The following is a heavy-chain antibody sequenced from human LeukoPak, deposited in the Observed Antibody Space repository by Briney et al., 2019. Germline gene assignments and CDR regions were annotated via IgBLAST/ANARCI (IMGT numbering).Heavy chain of an antibody. D-gene: IGHD3-22*01. V-gene: IGHV3-21*01. CDR2: ISSSSSYI. Sequence: GGSLRLSCAASGFTFSSYNMNWVRQAPGKGLEWVSSISSSSSYIYYADSVKGRFTISRDNAKNSLYLQMNSLRAEDTAVYYCARDYDSSGLDAFDIWGQGTMVTVSS. CDR3: ARDYDSSGLDAFDI. J-gene: IGHJ3*02. CDR1: GFTFSSYN.